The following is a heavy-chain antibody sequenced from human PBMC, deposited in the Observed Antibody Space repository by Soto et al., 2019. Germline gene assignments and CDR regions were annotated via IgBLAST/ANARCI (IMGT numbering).Heavy chain of an antibody. CDR1: GFAFSAYY. J-gene: IGHJ4*02. CDR2: ISESGTTI. V-gene: IGHV3-11*01. CDR3: TRSDYDTSGYTDY. Sequence: QVHLVESGGGLVKPGGSLRLSCAASGFAFSAYYMSWIRQAPGKGLEWLSYISESGTTIYYADSVKGRFTISRDNAKNSLYLRMNSLRAEDTAVYYCTRSDYDTSGYTDYWGQGTLVTVSS. D-gene: IGHD3-22*01.